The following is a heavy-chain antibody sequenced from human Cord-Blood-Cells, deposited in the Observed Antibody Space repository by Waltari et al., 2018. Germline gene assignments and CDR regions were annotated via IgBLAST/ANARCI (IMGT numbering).Heavy chain of an antibody. V-gene: IGHV1-24*01. Sequence: QVQLVQSGAEVKKPGASVKVSCKVSGYTLTELSMHWVRQAPGKGLEWMGGLDSEDGETIYAQKFQGRVTMTEDTSTDTAYMELSSLGSEDTAVYYCATLRGHYYYYGMDVWGQGTTVTVSS. J-gene: IGHJ6*02. CDR3: ATLRGHYYYYGMDV. CDR2: LDSEDGET. CDR1: GYTLTELS. D-gene: IGHD3-16*01.